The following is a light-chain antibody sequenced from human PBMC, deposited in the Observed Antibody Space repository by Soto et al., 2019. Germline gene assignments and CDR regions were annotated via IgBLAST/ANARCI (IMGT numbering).Light chain of an antibody. CDR1: SGHSGYI. V-gene: IGLV4-60*02. J-gene: IGLJ3*02. CDR3: ETWDSNTHWV. CDR2: LESSGRY. Sequence: QSVLTQSPSASASLGSSVKFTCTLSSGHSGYIIAWHQQQPGKAPRFLMKLESSGRYKKGSGVPDRFSGSSSGADRYLSISNLQFEDEADYYCETWDSNTHWVFGGGTKVTVL.